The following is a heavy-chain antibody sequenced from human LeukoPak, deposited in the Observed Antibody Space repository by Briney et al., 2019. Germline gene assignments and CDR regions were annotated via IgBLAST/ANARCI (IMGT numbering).Heavy chain of an antibody. D-gene: IGHD5-18*01. V-gene: IGHV4-61*02. CDR2: IYTSGST. CDR3: ARGIQNYYYYMDV. Sequence: SETLSLTCTVSGGSISSGSYYWSWIRQPAGKGLEWIGRIYTSGSTNYNPSLKSRVTISVDTSKNQFSLKLSSVTAADTAVYYCARGIQNYYYYMDVWGKGTTVTISS. J-gene: IGHJ6*03. CDR1: GGSISSGSYY.